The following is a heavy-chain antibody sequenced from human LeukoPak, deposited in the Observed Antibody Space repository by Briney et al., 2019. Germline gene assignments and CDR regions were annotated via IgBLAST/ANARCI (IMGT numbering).Heavy chain of an antibody. Sequence: ASVKVSCKASGYTFTSYDINWVRQATGQGLEWMGWMNPNRGNTGYAQKFQGRVTMTRNTSISTAYMELSSLRSEDTAVYYCARARSYYGSGSTPRGDDYWGQGTLVTVSS. CDR3: ARARSYYGSGSTPRGDDY. V-gene: IGHV1-8*01. CDR1: GYTFTSYD. D-gene: IGHD3-10*01. J-gene: IGHJ4*02. CDR2: MNPNRGNT.